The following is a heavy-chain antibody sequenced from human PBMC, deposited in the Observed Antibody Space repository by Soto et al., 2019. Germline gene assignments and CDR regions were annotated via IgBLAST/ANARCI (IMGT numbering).Heavy chain of an antibody. Sequence: PGGSLRLSCSASGFTFSSYAIHWVRQAPGKGLEYVSAISSNGGSTYYADSVKGRFTISRDNSKNTLYLQMSSLRAEDTAVYYCVKSDNVDTAIVTPHGDYWGQGTLVTVSS. V-gene: IGHV3-64D*08. CDR1: GFTFSSYA. CDR3: VKSDNVDTAIVTPHGDY. D-gene: IGHD5-18*01. CDR2: ISSNGGST. J-gene: IGHJ4*02.